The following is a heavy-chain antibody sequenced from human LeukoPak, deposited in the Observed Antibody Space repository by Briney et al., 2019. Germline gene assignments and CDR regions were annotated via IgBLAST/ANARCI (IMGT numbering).Heavy chain of an antibody. CDR1: GFTFSRHG. CDR2: IKEDGREK. D-gene: IGHD2-15*01. V-gene: IGHV3-7*01. Sequence: GGSLRLSCAGSGFTFSRHGMNWVRQAPGKGLEWVANIKEDGREKKYVDSVKDRFTISRDNTKNLVYLQMSGLRVDDTAIYYCARDKEGGSNDHWGQGTLVTVSS. CDR3: ARDKEGGSNDH. J-gene: IGHJ4*02.